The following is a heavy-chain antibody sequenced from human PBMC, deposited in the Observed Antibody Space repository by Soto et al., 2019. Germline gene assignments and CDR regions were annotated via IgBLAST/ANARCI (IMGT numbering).Heavy chain of an antibody. CDR3: AGGSSLCSECFRH. CDR2: VYNSGST. CDR1: GGSISSYY. J-gene: IGHJ1*01. Sequence: QVQLQESGPGLVKPSETLSLTCNVSGGSISSYYWSWIRQPPGKGLEYIGHVYNSGSTIHSPSLKSRATISVDTSENQFSLKLTSVTAADTAVYYCAGGSSLCSECFRHWGQGILITVSS. D-gene: IGHD2-2*01. V-gene: IGHV4-59*01.